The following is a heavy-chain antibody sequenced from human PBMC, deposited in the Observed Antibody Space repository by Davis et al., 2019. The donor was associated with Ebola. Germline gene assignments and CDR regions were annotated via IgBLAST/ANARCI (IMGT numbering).Heavy chain of an antibody. V-gene: IGHV5-51*01. CDR3: ARHVGDYGDYSDY. D-gene: IGHD4-17*01. J-gene: IGHJ4*02. Sequence: PGGSLRLSCKGSGYSFTSYWIGWVRQMPGKGLEWMGIIYPGDSDTRYSPSFQGKVTISADKSISTAYLQWSSLKASDTAMYYCARHVGDYGDYSDYWGQGTLVTVSS. CDR2: IYPGDSDT. CDR1: GYSFTSYW.